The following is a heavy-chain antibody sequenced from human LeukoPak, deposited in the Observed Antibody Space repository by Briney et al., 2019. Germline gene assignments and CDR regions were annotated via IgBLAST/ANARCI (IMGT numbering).Heavy chain of an antibody. CDR1: GYTFTSYG. Sequence: GASVKVSCKASGYTFTSYGISWVRQAPGQRLEWMGWISAYNGNTNYAQKLQGRVTMATDTSTSTAYMELRSLRSDDSAVYYCARLIAVAGTNFDYWGQGTLVTVSS. J-gene: IGHJ4*02. CDR3: ARLIAVAGTNFDY. CDR2: ISAYNGNT. V-gene: IGHV1-18*01. D-gene: IGHD6-19*01.